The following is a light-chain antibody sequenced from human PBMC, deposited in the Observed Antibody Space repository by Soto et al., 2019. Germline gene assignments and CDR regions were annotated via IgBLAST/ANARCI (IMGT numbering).Light chain of an antibody. CDR2: WAS. V-gene: IGKV4-1*01. Sequence: DIVMTQSPDSVAVSLGERATINCKSSQSVLYSSNNKNYLAWYQQKPGQPPKLLIYWASTRESGVPDRFSGSGSGTDFTLTISSLQAEDVAVYYCQQYDSSPWTFGQGTKVEIK. J-gene: IGKJ1*01. CDR3: QQYDSSPWT. CDR1: QSVLYSSNNKNY.